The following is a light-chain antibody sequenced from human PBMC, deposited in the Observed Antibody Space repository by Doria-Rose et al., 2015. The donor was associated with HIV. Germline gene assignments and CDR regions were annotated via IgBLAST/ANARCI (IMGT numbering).Light chain of an antibody. V-gene: IGKV3-20*01. Sequence: TQSPGTLSLSPGEGATLSCRASQSFSSTYLAWNQQKPGQAPSLLIYDGSTRATGIPDRFSASGSGTGFTLTINRLEPEDFALYYCHQYGTSWTFGQGTKVEI. CDR1: QSFSSTY. CDR2: DGS. J-gene: IGKJ1*01. CDR3: HQYGTSWT.